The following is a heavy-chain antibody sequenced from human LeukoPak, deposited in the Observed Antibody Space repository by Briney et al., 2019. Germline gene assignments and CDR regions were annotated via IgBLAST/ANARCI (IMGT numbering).Heavy chain of an antibody. V-gene: IGHV4-31*03. CDR1: GGSISSGGYY. D-gene: IGHD3-9*01. J-gene: IGHJ4*02. CDR2: IYYSGST. Sequence: SRTLSLTCTVSGGSISSGGYYWSWIRQHPGKGLEWIGYIYYSGSTYYNPSLKSRVTISVDTSKNQFSLKLSSVTAADTAVYYCARAEDQYYDILTGYYYFDYWGQGTLVTVSS. CDR3: ARAEDQYYDILTGYYYFDY.